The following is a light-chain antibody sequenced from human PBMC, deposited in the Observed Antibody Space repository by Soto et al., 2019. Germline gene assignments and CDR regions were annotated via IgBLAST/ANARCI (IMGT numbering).Light chain of an antibody. V-gene: IGLV7-43*01. CDR2: NTI. CDR3: LLYYGGAQL. CDR1: TGAVTSGYF. Sequence: QAVVTQETSLTVSPGGTVTLTCASSTGAVTSGYFPSWFQQKPGQAPTALIYNTINKHSWTPARFSGSLLEGKAALTLSGVQPEDEAEYYCLLYYGGAQLFGGGTKLTVL. J-gene: IGLJ2*01.